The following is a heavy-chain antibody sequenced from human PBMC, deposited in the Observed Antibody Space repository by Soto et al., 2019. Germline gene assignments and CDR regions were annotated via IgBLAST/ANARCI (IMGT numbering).Heavy chain of an antibody. V-gene: IGHV3-30*18. J-gene: IGHJ4*02. D-gene: IGHD3-10*01. CDR2: ISYDGSNK. CDR3: AKGLGGGSGSPIDY. CDR1: GFTFSSYG. Sequence: GGSLRLSCAASGFTFSSYGMHWVRQAPGKGLEWVAVISYDGSNKYYADSVKGRFTISRDNSKNTLYLQMNSLRAEDTAVYYCAKGLGGGSGSPIDYWGQGTLVTVSS.